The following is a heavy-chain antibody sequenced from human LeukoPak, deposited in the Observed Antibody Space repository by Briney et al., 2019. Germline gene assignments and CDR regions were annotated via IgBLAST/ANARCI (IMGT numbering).Heavy chain of an antibody. D-gene: IGHD2-2*01. CDR1: GGSISSFY. J-gene: IGHJ4*02. Sequence: SETLSLTCTVSGGSISSFYWSWIRQPAGKGLEWIGPIYTSGSTNYNPSLKSRVTISVDTSKNQFSLKLSSVTAADTAVYYCAREGSRGYCGSTSCPFDYWGQGTLVTVSS. CDR3: AREGSRGYCGSTSCPFDY. CDR2: IYTSGST. V-gene: IGHV4-4*07.